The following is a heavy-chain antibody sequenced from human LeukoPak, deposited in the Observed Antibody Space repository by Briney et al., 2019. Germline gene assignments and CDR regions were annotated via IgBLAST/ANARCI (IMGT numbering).Heavy chain of an antibody. Sequence: SETLSLTCTVSGGSISSYYWSWIRQPAGKGLEWIGRIYTSGSTNYNPSLKSRVTISVDTSKNQFSLKLSSVTAADTAVYYCARGGYYTARGYFQHWGQGTLVTVSS. V-gene: IGHV4-4*07. CDR3: ARGGYYTARGYFQH. CDR1: GGSISSYY. J-gene: IGHJ1*01. D-gene: IGHD3-22*01. CDR2: IYTSGST.